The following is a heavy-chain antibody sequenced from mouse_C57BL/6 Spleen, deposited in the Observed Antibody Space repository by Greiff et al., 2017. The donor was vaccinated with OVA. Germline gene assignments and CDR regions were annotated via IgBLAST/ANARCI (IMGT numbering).Heavy chain of an antibody. CDR3: AIGENYGY. CDR1: GYTFTDYY. J-gene: IGHJ2*01. Sequence: VQLQQSGPELVKPGASVKISCKASGYTFTDYYMNWVKQSHGKSLEWIGDINPNNGGTSYNQKFKGKATLTVDKSSSTAYMELRSLTSEDSAVYYCAIGENYGYWGQGTTLTVSS. V-gene: IGHV1-26*01. D-gene: IGHD1-1*01. CDR2: INPNNGGT.